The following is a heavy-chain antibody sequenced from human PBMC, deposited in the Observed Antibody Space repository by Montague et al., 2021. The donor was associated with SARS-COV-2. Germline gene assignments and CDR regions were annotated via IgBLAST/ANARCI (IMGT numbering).Heavy chain of an antibody. Sequence: SETLSLTCAVYGASFSPYYWTWIRQSPGRGLGWIGEIYNGGGTNXTGSTNYNPSLKSRVTISADTSKNQFSLKLNSVTAADMAVYYCARLGEGVVPAPILGVGPYYSYFYMDVWGKGATVTVSS. V-gene: IGHV4-34*01. J-gene: IGHJ6*03. CDR2: IYNGGGTNXTGST. D-gene: IGHD2-2*02. CDR1: GASFSPYY. CDR3: ARLGEGVVPAPILGVGPYYSYFYMDV.